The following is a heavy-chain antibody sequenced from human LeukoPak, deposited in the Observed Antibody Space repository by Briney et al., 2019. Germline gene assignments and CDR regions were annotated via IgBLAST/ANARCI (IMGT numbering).Heavy chain of an antibody. Sequence: SETLSLTCTVFGGSISSSSYYWGWIRQPPGKGLEWIGSIYYSGSTYYNPSLKSRVIISVDTSKNQFSLKLSSVTAADTAVYYCARGQWLVRFFDYWGQGTLVTVSS. V-gene: IGHV4-39*01. D-gene: IGHD6-19*01. J-gene: IGHJ4*02. CDR3: ARGQWLVRFFDY. CDR2: IYYSGST. CDR1: GGSISSSSYY.